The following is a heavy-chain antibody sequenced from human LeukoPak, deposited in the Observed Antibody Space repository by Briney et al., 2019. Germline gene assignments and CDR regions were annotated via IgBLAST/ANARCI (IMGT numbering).Heavy chain of an antibody. J-gene: IGHJ6*02. V-gene: IGHV4-39*01. CDR3: ARTYGGYYYGMDV. D-gene: IGHD3-10*01. CDR1: GGSISSSSYY. Sequence: KPSETLSHTCTASGGSISSSSYYWGWIRQPPGKGLEWISNIYYSGISYYNPSLKSRVTISVDTSKNQFSLNLSSVTAAGTAVYYCARTYGGYYYGMDVWGQGTTVTVSS. CDR2: IYYSGIS.